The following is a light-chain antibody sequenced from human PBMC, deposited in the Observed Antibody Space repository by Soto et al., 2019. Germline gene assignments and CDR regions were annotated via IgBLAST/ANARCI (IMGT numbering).Light chain of an antibody. V-gene: IGKV3-20*01. CDR3: QQCGSSPPT. CDR2: GAS. Sequence: EIVLTQSPGTLSLSPGERATLSCRASQSVNSNYLAWYRRKPGQAPRLLIYGASTRATGIPGRFSGSGSGTDFTLTITRLEPEDFAVYYCQQCGSSPPTFGQGTKVEIK. J-gene: IGKJ1*01. CDR1: QSVNSNY.